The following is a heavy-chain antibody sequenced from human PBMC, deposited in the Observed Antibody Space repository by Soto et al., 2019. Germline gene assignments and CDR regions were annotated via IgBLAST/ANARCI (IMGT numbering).Heavy chain of an antibody. Sequence: QVQLVQSGAEVKKPGGSVKISCKTSGYTFMTYALHWVRQAPGQRLEWMGWINPGSGNTEYSQKLQGRVTITRDTSARTVFMYVANLTSDDTALYYCARIRLLWYGELSHWGQGTLVTVSA. D-gene: IGHD3-10*01. CDR3: ARIRLLWYGELSH. J-gene: IGHJ4*02. V-gene: IGHV1-3*01. CDR1: GYTFMTYA. CDR2: INPGSGNT.